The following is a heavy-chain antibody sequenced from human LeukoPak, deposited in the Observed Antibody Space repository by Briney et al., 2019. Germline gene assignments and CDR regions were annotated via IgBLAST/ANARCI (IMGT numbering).Heavy chain of an antibody. V-gene: IGHV4-34*01. CDR3: ARGPNYYDRTDH. Sequence: SETLSLTCAVYGGSFSGYYWSWIRQPPGKGLEWIGEINHSGSTNYNPSLKSRVTISVDTSKNQFSLKLSSVTAADTAVYYCARGPNYYDRTDHWGQGTLVTVSS. D-gene: IGHD3-22*01. J-gene: IGHJ4*02. CDR2: INHSGST. CDR1: GGSFSGYY.